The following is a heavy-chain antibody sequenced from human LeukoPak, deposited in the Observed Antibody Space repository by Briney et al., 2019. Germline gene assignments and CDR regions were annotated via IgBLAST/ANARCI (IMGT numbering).Heavy chain of an antibody. Sequence: GGSLRLSCAGSGFTFSSYAMSWVRQAPGQGLEWVSVISDSGDYTSYANSVRGRFTISRDNSRNTLYLQMISLRPEDTAVYYCAKDTSIGKYCTNGVCSPFDYWGQGTLVTVSS. CDR2: ISDSGDYT. J-gene: IGHJ4*02. CDR1: GFTFSSYA. D-gene: IGHD2-8*01. CDR3: AKDTSIGKYCTNGVCSPFDY. V-gene: IGHV3-23*01.